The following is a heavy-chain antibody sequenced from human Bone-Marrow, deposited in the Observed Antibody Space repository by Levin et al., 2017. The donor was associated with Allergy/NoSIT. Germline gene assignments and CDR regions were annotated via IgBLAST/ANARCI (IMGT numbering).Heavy chain of an antibody. CDR2: ITSSSSYI. J-gene: IGHJ5*02. CDR3: ARGLEYSGLP. V-gene: IGHV3-21*01. CDR1: GFIFSSSA. D-gene: IGHD5-12*01. Sequence: GESLKISCAASGFIFSSSAMNWVRQAPGKGLDWVSSITSSSSYIYYADSVKGRFTISRDNAKNSLYLQMNSLRVEDTAVYYCARGLEYSGLPWGQGTLVTVSS.